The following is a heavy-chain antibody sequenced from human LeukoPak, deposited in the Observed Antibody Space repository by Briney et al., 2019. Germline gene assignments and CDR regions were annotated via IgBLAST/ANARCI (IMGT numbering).Heavy chain of an antibody. CDR2: IKTDGSII. D-gene: IGHD3-22*01. CDR1: GFSFSVYW. CDR3: ASTYYYDTVLLDY. V-gene: IGHV3-74*01. Sequence: WGSLRLSCAASGFSFSVYWMHWVRQAPGKGPVWVSRIKTDGSIIDYADSVKGRFTISRDNSKNTLYLQMNSLRAEDTAVYYCASTYYYDTVLLDYWGQGTLVTVSS. J-gene: IGHJ4*02.